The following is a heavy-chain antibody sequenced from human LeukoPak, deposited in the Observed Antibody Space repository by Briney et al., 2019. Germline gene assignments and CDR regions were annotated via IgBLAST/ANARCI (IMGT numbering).Heavy chain of an antibody. CDR1: GGPINSNIYY. Sequence: SETLSLTCNVSGGPINSNIYYWAWVRHPPGKGLEWIGSIYYSGSTYYNPSLKSRITISVDTFRSQVSLKMRSVTAANTAVYYCARVLLWFGDFSVKAFDIWGQGTMVTVSS. J-gene: IGHJ3*02. V-gene: IGHV4-39*01. D-gene: IGHD3-10*01. CDR2: IYYSGST. CDR3: ARVLLWFGDFSVKAFDI.